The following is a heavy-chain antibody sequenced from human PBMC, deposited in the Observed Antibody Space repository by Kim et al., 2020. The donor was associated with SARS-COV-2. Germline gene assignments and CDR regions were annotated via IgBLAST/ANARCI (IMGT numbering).Heavy chain of an antibody. J-gene: IGHJ4*02. CDR1: GFTFSTYA. CDR3: AKEGGYCSSTSCPRRFDS. D-gene: IGHD2-2*01. V-gene: IGHV3-23*01. CDR2: ISDSGDNT. Sequence: GGSLRLSCAASGFTFSTYAMSWVRQAPGEGLEWVSAISDSGDNTYCADSGKGRFTISRDASKNTLYLQLNSLRAEDTAVYYCAKEGGYCSSTSCPRRFDSWGQGTLVTVSS.